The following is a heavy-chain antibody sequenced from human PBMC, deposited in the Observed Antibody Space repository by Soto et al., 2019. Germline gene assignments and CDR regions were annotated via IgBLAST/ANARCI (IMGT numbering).Heavy chain of an antibody. CDR1: GFAVSSNY. CDR3: ARSSTGTTYGGMDV. Sequence: EVQLVESGGDLVQPGGSLRLSCAASGFAVSSNYMTWVRQAPGKGLEWVSVIHSGGDTHYADSVRGRFTISRDNSKNTRYLQMTSLRAEDTAVYYGARSSTGTTYGGMDVWGQGTTVTVSS. D-gene: IGHD1-7*01. CDR2: IHSGGDT. V-gene: IGHV3-66*01. J-gene: IGHJ6*02.